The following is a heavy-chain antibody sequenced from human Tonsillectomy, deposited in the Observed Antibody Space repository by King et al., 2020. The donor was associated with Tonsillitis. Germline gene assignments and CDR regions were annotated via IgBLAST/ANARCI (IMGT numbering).Heavy chain of an antibody. V-gene: IGHV3-9*01. J-gene: IGHJ4*02. CDR1: GFRFDDYA. Sequence: EVQLVESGGALVQPGRSLRLSCAASGFRFDDYAMHWVRQDPGKGMEWVSGLSWNSGTRGDADSVKGRVTISRDNAKNFLYLQMNSLRAEDTALYYCTKDPDYYDSSTSWGQGTLVTVSS. CDR3: TKDPDYYDSSTS. CDR2: LSWNSGTR. D-gene: IGHD3-22*01.